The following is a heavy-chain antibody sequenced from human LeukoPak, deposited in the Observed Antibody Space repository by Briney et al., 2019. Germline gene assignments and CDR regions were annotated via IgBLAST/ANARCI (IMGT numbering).Heavy chain of an antibody. Sequence: GGPLRLSCAASGFTFSSYAMHWVRQAPGKGLEWVAVISYDGSNKYYADSVKGRFTISRDNSKNTLYLQMNSLRAEDTAVYYCARDGSRNKRDDAFDIWGQGTMVTVSS. D-gene: IGHD1-26*01. CDR2: ISYDGSNK. CDR3: ARDGSRNKRDDAFDI. CDR1: GFTFSSYA. J-gene: IGHJ3*02. V-gene: IGHV3-30-3*01.